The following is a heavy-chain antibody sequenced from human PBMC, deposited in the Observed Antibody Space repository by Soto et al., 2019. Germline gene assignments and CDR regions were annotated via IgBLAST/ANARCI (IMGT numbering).Heavy chain of an antibody. Sequence: EEQLLESGGGLEQPGGSLRLSCAASGFTFSSYTMIWVRQAPGKGLEWVSIISGSGDTTYYADSVKGRFTISRDNSKDRLYLQMNSLKAEDTAIYYCAKGCYPMTTYFDLWGRGTLVTVSS. CDR3: AKGCYPMTTYFDL. V-gene: IGHV3-23*01. J-gene: IGHJ2*01. CDR1: GFTFSSYT. D-gene: IGHD4-17*01. CDR2: ISGSGDTT.